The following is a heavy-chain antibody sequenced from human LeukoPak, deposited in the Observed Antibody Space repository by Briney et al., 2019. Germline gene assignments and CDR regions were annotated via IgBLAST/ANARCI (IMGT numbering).Heavy chain of an antibody. CDR2: VYYSGST. D-gene: IGHD6-13*01. CDR1: GGSISSYY. CDR3: AREGYSSSWLNWFDP. V-gene: IGHV4-59*01. Sequence: SETLSLTCTVSGGSISSYYWSWIRQPPGKGLEWIGYVYYSGSTNYNPSLKSRVTISVDTSKNQFSLKLSSVTAADTAVYYCAREGYSSSWLNWFDPWGQGTLVTVSS. J-gene: IGHJ5*02.